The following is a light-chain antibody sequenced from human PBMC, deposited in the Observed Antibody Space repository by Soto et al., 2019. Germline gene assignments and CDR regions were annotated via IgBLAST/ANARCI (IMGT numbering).Light chain of an antibody. V-gene: IGKV3-11*01. Sequence: EVLLTQSRVTLSLSPGERASLSFRASQSFRGLLAWYQQKPGQAPRLLIYDAYNRATGIPPRFSGSGSGTDFTLTISSLEPEDSAVYYCQQYGSSLLFGQGTRLEIK. CDR1: QSFRGL. CDR2: DAY. CDR3: QQYGSSLL. J-gene: IGKJ5*01.